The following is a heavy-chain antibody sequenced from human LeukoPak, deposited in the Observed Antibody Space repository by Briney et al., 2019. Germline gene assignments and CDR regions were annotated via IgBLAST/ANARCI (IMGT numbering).Heavy chain of an antibody. CDR3: ARAEGLRFLEWLSDYYGMDV. CDR2: INAGNGNT. CDR1: GYTFTSYA. V-gene: IGHV1-3*01. J-gene: IGHJ6*02. Sequence: ASVKVSCKASGYTFTSYAMHWVRQAPGQRLEWMGWINAGNGNTKYSQKFQGRVTITRDTSASTAYMELSSLRSEDTAVYYCARAEGLRFLEWLSDYYGMDVWGQGTTVTVSS. D-gene: IGHD3-3*01.